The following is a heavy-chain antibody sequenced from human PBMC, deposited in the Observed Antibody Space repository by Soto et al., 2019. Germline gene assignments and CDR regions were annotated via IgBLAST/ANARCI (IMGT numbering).Heavy chain of an antibody. V-gene: IGHV1-69*06. CDR2: LIPLFGTT. CDR3: ARGPNWGYRFDA. Sequence: QVQLVQSGAEVRKPGSSVKVSCEASGGTFSGHAISWVRQAPGQGPEWMGGLIPLFGTTQHAQRFQGTLTITADKSTTTAYMELTSLRFEDTAIYYCARGPNWGYRFDAWGQGTLVTVSS. CDR1: GGTFSGHA. J-gene: IGHJ4*02. D-gene: IGHD7-27*01.